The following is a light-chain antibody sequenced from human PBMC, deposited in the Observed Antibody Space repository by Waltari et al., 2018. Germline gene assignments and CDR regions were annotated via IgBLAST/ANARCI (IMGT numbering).Light chain of an antibody. CDR2: STN. J-gene: IGLJ2*01. CDR3: ALYMGSGISV. V-gene: IGLV8-61*01. CDR1: SGSDSNNNY. Sequence: TVVTQEPSLSVSPGGTVTLTCGMSSGSDSNNNYPSWYQQTPGQAPRMLIYSTNTRPSGVPDRFSGSILGNKAALTITGAQADDESDYYCALYMGSGISVFGGGTRLTVL.